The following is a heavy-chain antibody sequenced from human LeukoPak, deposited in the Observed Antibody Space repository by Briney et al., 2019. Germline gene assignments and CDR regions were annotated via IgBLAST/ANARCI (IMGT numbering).Heavy chain of an antibody. CDR3: ASDRYSSIWYH. J-gene: IGHJ4*02. CDR1: GASFSDYK. CDR2: INHSGTI. D-gene: IGHD6-13*01. V-gene: IGHV4-34*01. Sequence: KPSETLSLTCAVSGASFSDYKWAWIRQPPGKGLDWIGEINHSGTITYNPSLDSRVTISIDRSKNQFSLKLNSMTAADTAIYYCASDRYSSIWYHWGQGTLVTVSS.